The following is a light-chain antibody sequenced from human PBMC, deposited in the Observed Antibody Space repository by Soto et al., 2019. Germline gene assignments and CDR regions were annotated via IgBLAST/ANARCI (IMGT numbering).Light chain of an antibody. Sequence: QSALTQPASVSGSPGQSITISCTGTSSDVGAYNYVSWYQHHPGKAPKLIIYDVSDRPSGVSNRFSASKSGSTASLTISGLQAEDEADYYCSSYTSSNTEVFGPGTKVTVL. J-gene: IGLJ1*01. V-gene: IGLV2-14*03. CDR1: SSDVGAYNY. CDR3: SSYTSSNTEV. CDR2: DVS.